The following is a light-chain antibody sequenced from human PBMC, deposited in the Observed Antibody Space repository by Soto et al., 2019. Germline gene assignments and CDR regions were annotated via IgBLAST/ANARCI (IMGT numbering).Light chain of an antibody. CDR3: QQYGSSPPVT. V-gene: IGKV3-20*01. CDR1: QSVSNNY. J-gene: IGKJ4*01. Sequence: EIVLTQSPGTLSLSPGERATLSCRASQSVSNNYLAWYQQNPGQAPSLLIYGASSRATGIPDRFSGSGSGTDFALTITRLEPEDFAVYYCQQYGSSPPVTFGGGTKVEIK. CDR2: GAS.